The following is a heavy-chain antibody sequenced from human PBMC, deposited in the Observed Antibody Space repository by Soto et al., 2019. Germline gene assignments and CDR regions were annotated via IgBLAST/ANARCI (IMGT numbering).Heavy chain of an antibody. CDR3: ARAPIVVVPAAIVSHYYYGMDV. CDR1: GGSISSYY. J-gene: IGHJ6*02. V-gene: IGHV4-59*01. D-gene: IGHD2-2*01. CDR2: IYYSGST. Sequence: SETLSLTCTVSGGSISSYYWSWIRQPPGKGLEWIGYIYYSGSTNYNPSLKSRVTISVDTSKNQFSLKLSSVTAADTAVYYCARAPIVVVPAAIVSHYYYGMDVWGQGTTVTVSS.